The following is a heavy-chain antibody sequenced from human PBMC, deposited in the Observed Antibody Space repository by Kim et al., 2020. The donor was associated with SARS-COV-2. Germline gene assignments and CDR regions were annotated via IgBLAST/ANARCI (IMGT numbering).Heavy chain of an antibody. CDR3: ARGLAGGY. J-gene: IGHJ4*02. Sequence: GSGNYYVDSGKGRCTNSRDNAKNSLYLQMHGLRVEDSAVYYCARGLAGGYWGEGTLVTVSS. V-gene: IGHV3-7*03. CDR2: GSGN. D-gene: IGHD6-13*01.